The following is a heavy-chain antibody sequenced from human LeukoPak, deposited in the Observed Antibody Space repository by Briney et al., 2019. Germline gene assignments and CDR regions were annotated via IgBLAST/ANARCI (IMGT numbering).Heavy chain of an antibody. J-gene: IGHJ4*02. CDR3: ARSDFWSGYSLDY. D-gene: IGHD3-3*01. V-gene: IGHV4-34*01. CDR1: GGSFSGYY. Sequence: SETLSLTCAVYGGSFSGYYWSWIRQPPGKGLEWIGEINHSGSTNYNPSLKSRVTISVDTSKNQFSLKLSSVTAADTAVHYCARSDFWSGYSLDYWGQGTLVTVSS. CDR2: INHSGST.